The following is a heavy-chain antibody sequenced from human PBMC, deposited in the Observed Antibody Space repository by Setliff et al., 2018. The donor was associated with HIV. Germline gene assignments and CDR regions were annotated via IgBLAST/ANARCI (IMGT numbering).Heavy chain of an antibody. CDR2: VVPTIHEA. CDR3: ARGADASGYFYREYFQH. Sequence: ASVKVSCKASGVTFNYSFITWVRQAPGQGLEWMGGVVPTIHEATYAQKFQGRVTITADESATTVYTEMSGLTSEDTAIYYCARGADASGYFYREYFQHWGQGTLVTSPQ. J-gene: IGHJ1*01. D-gene: IGHD3-22*01. V-gene: IGHV1-69*13. CDR1: GVTFNYSF.